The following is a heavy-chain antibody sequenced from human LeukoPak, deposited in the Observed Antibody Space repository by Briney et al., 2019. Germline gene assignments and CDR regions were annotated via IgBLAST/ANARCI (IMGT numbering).Heavy chain of an antibody. CDR3: ARHSRTYYDILTGPYGGNFDY. CDR2: INHSGST. CDR1: GGSFSGYY. Sequence: KSSVTLSLTCAVYGGSFSGYYWSWIRQPPGKGLEWIGEINHSGSTNYNPSLKSRVTISVDTSKNQFSLKLSSVTAADTAVFYCARHSRTYYDILTGPYGGNFDYWGQRILVTVSS. J-gene: IGHJ4*02. V-gene: IGHV4-34*01. D-gene: IGHD3-9*01.